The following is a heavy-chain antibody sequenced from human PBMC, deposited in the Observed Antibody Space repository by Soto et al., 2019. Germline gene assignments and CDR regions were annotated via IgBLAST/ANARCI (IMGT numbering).Heavy chain of an antibody. J-gene: IGHJ4*02. V-gene: IGHV3-30*18. CDR1: GFTFSSYG. Sequence: GGSLRLSCAASGFTFSSYGMHWVRQAPGKGLEWVAVISYDGSNKYYADSVKGRFTISRDNSKNTLYLQMNSLRAEDTAVYYCAKEDSESRSSWSLRFDYWGQGTLVTVSS. D-gene: IGHD6-13*01. CDR2: ISYDGSNK. CDR3: AKEDSESRSSWSLRFDY.